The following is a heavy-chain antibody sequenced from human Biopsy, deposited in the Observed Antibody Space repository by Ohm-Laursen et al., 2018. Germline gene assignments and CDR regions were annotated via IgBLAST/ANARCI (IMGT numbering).Heavy chain of an antibody. V-gene: IGHV4-59*11. CDR2: ISHTGYT. CDR1: GGSFTGHY. D-gene: IGHD4-23*01. CDR3: ARGSNEYGGLYFPH. J-gene: IGHJ1*01. Sequence: GTLSLTWTVSGGSFTGHYWTWTRQPPGKGLEWIGHISHTGYTSYKSSLKSRVTISLDTSRKHFSLRLTSLAAADTAVYYCARGSNEYGGLYFPHWGQGTLVTVSS.